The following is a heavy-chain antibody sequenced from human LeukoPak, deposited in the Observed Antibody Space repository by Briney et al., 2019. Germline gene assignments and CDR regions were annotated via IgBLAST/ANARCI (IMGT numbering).Heavy chain of an antibody. Sequence: GVSLRLSCATSGFTFSDHLMHWVRQAPGKGLEWVGLIENKASSYTTEYAASVRGRFTISRDDSKNSLYLQMNSLKIEDTAVYYCGDLGSGNIGPGGQGTLVTVSS. J-gene: IGHJ5*02. D-gene: IGHD3-10*01. V-gene: IGHV3-72*01. CDR1: GFTFSDHL. CDR3: GDLGSGNIGP. CDR2: IENKASSYTT.